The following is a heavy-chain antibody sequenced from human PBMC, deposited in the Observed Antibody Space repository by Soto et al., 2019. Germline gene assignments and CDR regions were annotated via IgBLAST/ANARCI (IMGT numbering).Heavy chain of an antibody. CDR1: GFTFSGHG. CDR3: AKDGTHCSGGSCYGMDV. Sequence: QVQLVESGGVVVQPGRSLRVSCAASGFTFSGHGMHWVRQAPGKGLEWVAVISYDGSNKYYADSVKGRFTISRDNSNNTLYLQMNSLRPEDTAVYYCAKDGTHCSGGSCYGMDVWGQGTTVTVSS. J-gene: IGHJ6*02. V-gene: IGHV3-30*18. D-gene: IGHD2-15*01. CDR2: ISYDGSNK.